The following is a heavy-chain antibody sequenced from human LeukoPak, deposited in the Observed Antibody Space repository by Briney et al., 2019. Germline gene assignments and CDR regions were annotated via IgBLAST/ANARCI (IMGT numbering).Heavy chain of an antibody. CDR1: GGSISISNW. CDR2: IYQSGST. V-gene: IGHV4-4*02. CDR3: ARTHGYYYGMDV. Sequence: SRTLSLTCAVSGGSISISNWVSGVRPPPGKGLEWIGEIYQSGSTNYNPSLKSRVTISVDTSKNQFSLKLSSVTAADTAVYYCARTHGYYYGMDVWGKGTTVTVSS. J-gene: IGHJ6*04.